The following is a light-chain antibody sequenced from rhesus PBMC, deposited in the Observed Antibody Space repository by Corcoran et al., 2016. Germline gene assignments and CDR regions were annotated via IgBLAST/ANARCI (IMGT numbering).Light chain of an antibody. J-gene: IGKJ1*01. CDR3: QQSTNLWT. CDR1: QSVGNY. CDR2: GAP. V-gene: IGKV3-24*04. Sequence: ETMVTQSPATLSLSPGERATLSCRASQSVGNYLAWYQQKPGQAPRLLIYGAPTRATGIPDRFSGSGSGTDFTLTINSLEPEDVGVYYCQQSTNLWTFGQGTRVEI.